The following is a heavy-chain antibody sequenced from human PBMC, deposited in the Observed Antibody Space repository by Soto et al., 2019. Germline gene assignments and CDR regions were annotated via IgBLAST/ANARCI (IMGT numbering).Heavy chain of an antibody. J-gene: IGHJ4*02. V-gene: IGHV1-69*01. D-gene: IGHD3-10*01. CDR1: GGTFSSYA. Sequence: QVQLVQSGAEVKKPGSSVKVSCKASGGTFSSYAISWVRQAPGQGLEWMGGIIPIFGTANYAQKCQGRVTITADESTNTGYMELSSLRSEDTAVYDCARGGTMVRGVTHFDYWGQGTLVTVSS. CDR2: IIPIFGTA. CDR3: ARGGTMVRGVTHFDY.